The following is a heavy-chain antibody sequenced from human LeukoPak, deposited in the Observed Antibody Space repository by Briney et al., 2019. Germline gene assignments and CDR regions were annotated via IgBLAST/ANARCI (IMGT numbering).Heavy chain of an antibody. Sequence: ASVKVSCKASGYTFTSYYMHWVRQAPGQGLEWMGIINPSGGSTSYAQKFQGRVTMTRDMSTSTVYMELSSLRSEDTAVYYCAREGYCSSTSCYGEDYYYYYMDVWGKGTTATVSS. CDR3: AREGYCSSTSCYGEDYYYYYMDV. V-gene: IGHV1-46*01. D-gene: IGHD2-2*01. CDR2: INPSGGST. CDR1: GYTFTSYY. J-gene: IGHJ6*03.